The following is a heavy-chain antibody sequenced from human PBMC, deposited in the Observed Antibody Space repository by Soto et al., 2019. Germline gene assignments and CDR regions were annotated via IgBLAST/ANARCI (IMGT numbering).Heavy chain of an antibody. CDR2: ISAYNGNT. Sequence: ASVKVSCKASDYSFTNYGISWVRQAPGQGLEWMGWISAYNGNTDYAQELQDRVTMTTDTSTSTAYMELRSLRSDDTAVYYCAREEGGYSGYDSDYYYGMDVWGQGTTVTVSS. V-gene: IGHV1-18*01. J-gene: IGHJ6*02. CDR3: AREEGGYSGYDSDYYYGMDV. D-gene: IGHD5-12*01. CDR1: DYSFTNYG.